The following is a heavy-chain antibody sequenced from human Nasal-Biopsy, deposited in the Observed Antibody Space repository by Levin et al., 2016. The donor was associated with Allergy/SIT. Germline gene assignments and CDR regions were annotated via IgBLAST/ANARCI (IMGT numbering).Heavy chain of an antibody. J-gene: IGHJ6*02. CDR2: ISYDRSNE. CDR3: AKVITTHGLITNSRAYGMDV. Sequence: GGSLRLSCAASGFTFNSYVMHWVRQAPGKGLEWVAVISYDRSNEYYADSVKGRFIISRDNSKNTLYLQMNSLRVEDTAVYYCAKVITTHGLITNSRAYGMDVWGQGTTVTVSS. CDR1: GFTFNSYV. D-gene: IGHD3-22*01. V-gene: IGHV3-30*18.